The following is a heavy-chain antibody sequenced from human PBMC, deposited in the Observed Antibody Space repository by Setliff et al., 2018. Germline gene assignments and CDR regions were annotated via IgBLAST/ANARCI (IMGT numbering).Heavy chain of an antibody. V-gene: IGHV4-34*01. Sequence: SETLSLTCAVYGGSFSGYYWSWIRQPPGKGLEWIGEINHSGSTNYNPSLKSRVTISVDTSKNQFSLKLTSVTAADTAVYYCARDRQYCSSPTCYSSYFYYYGMDVWGQGTTVTVSS. J-gene: IGHJ6*02. CDR1: GGSFSGYY. CDR3: ARDRQYCSSPTCYSSYFYYYGMDV. D-gene: IGHD2-2*02. CDR2: INHSGST.